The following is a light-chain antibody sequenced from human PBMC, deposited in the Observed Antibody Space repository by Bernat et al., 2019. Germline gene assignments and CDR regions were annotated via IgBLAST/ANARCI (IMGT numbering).Light chain of an antibody. CDR3: SSYAGSNNFVV. J-gene: IGLJ2*01. Sequence: QSALTQPPSASGSPGQSVTISCTGTSSDVGGYNYVSWYQQHPGKAPKLMIYEVSKRPSGVPDHFSGSKSGNTASLTVSGLQAEDEADYYCSSYAGSNNFVVFGGGPKLTVL. CDR1: SSDVGGYNY. V-gene: IGLV2-8*01. CDR2: EVS.